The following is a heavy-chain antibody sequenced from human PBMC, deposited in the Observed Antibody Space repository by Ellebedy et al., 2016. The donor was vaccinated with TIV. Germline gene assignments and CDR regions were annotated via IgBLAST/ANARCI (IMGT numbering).Heavy chain of an antibody. V-gene: IGHV3-23*01. CDR3: AKDDYGDYGQVDY. J-gene: IGHJ4*02. CDR1: GFTFSSYA. CDR2: ISGSGGST. D-gene: IGHD4-17*01. Sequence: GESLKISXAASGFTFSSYAMSWVRQAPGKGLEWVSAISGSGGSTYYADSVKGRFTISRDNSKNTLYLQMNSLRAEDTAVYYCAKDDYGDYGQVDYWGQGTLVTVSS.